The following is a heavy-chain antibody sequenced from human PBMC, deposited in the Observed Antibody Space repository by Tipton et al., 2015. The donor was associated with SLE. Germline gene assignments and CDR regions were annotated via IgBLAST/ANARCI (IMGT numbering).Heavy chain of an antibody. CDR2: ISWDGGST. D-gene: IGHD5-18*01. V-gene: IGHV3-43D*04. CDR3: AKDLVGRGYSYGSWGMDV. Sequence: SLRLSCAASGFTFSSHAMSWVRRAPGRGLEWVSLISWDGGSTYYADSVKGRFTISRDNSKNSLYLQMNSLRAEDTALYYCAKDLVGRGYSYGSWGMDVWGQGTTVTVSS. J-gene: IGHJ6*02. CDR1: GFTFSSHA.